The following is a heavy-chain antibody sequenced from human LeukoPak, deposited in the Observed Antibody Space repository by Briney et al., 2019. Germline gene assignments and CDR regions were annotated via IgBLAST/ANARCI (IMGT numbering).Heavy chain of an antibody. CDR3: LSYGSGSGGFDS. Sequence: GRSLRLSCAASGFTFSSYAMHWVRQARGKGLEEVAVISYDGRNKYSADSVKGRFTISRDNSKTTLYLQMNSLRAEDPAVYYCLSYGSGSGGFDSWGQGTLVTVSS. CDR2: ISYDGRNK. D-gene: IGHD3-10*01. CDR1: GFTFSSYA. V-gene: IGHV3-30-3*01. J-gene: IGHJ4*02.